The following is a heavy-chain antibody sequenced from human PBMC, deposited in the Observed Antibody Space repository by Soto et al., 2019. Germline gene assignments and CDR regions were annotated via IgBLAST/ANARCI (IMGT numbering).Heavy chain of an antibody. Sequence: PSETLSLTCTVSGGSISSYYWSWIRQPPGKGLEWIGYIYYSGSTNYNPSLKSRVTISVDTSKNQFSLKLSSVTAADTAVYNCASAYYYGSGSYFSYYGMDVWGPGTTVTVSS. CDR2: IYYSGST. CDR3: ASAYYYGSGSYFSYYGMDV. CDR1: GGSISSYY. J-gene: IGHJ6*02. V-gene: IGHV4-59*08. D-gene: IGHD3-10*01.